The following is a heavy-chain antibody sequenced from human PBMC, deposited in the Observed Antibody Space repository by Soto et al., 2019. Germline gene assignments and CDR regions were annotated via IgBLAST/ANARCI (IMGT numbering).Heavy chain of an antibody. CDR1: GYTFTGYY. J-gene: IGHJ6*02. D-gene: IGHD2-2*01. Sequence: ASVKVSCKASGYTFTGYYIHWVREAPGQGLEWMGWINPHTGGTSYAQKFQGRVTLSRDTSINTAYLELSRLRFDDAAVYFCARERYQVISDGMDVWGQGTTVTVSS. CDR3: ARERYQVISDGMDV. V-gene: IGHV1-2*02. CDR2: INPHTGGT.